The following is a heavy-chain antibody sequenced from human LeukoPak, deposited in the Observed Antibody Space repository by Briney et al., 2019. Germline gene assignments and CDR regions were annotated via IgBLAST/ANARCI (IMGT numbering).Heavy chain of an antibody. CDR3: ARDVHGDYYFDY. J-gene: IGHJ4*02. CDR1: GYTFSGYY. D-gene: IGHD4-17*01. Sequence: ASVKVSCKASGYTFSGYYLHWVRQAPGQGLEWMGIINPSGGSTNYAQKFQGRVTMTRDTSTSTVYMELSSLRSEDTAVYYCARDVHGDYYFDYWGQGTLVTVSS. V-gene: IGHV1-46*01. CDR2: INPSGGST.